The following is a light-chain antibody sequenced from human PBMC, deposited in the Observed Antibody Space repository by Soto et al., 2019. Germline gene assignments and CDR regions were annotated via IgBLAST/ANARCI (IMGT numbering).Light chain of an antibody. J-gene: IGLJ2*01. CDR3: SSYTIASVL. Sequence: QSALTQPASVSGSPGQSITISCTGTSSDIGTYNYVSWYQQHPGRVPKLIIHDVSNRPSGISNRFSGSKSGNTASLTISGLQAEGEADYYCSSYTIASVLFGGGTKLTVL. CDR1: SSDIGTYNY. V-gene: IGLV2-14*03. CDR2: DVS.